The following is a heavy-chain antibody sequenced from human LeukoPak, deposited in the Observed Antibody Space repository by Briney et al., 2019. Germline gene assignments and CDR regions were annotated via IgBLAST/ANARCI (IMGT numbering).Heavy chain of an antibody. V-gene: IGHV3-48*01. Sequence: GGSLRLSCAASGFTFSSYSMNWVRQAPGKGLEWVSYISSSSSTIYYADSVKGRFTISRDNAKNSLYLQMNSLRAEDTAVYYCARDHCSSTSCYPSDNYFDYWGQGTLVTVSS. CDR3: ARDHCSSTSCYPSDNYFDY. CDR1: GFTFSSYS. D-gene: IGHD2-2*01. CDR2: ISSSSSTI. J-gene: IGHJ4*02.